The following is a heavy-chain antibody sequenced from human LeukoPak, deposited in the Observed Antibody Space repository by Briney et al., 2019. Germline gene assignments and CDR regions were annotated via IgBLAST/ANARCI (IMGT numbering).Heavy chain of an antibody. D-gene: IGHD5-18*01. Sequence: GGSLRLSCAASGFTFSSYSMNWVRQAPGKGLEWVSSISSSSSYIYYADSVKGRFTISRDNAKNSLYLQMNSLRAEDTAVYYCARAPQAYTAIFYYYGMDVWGQGTTVTVS. CDR3: ARAPQAYTAIFYYYGMDV. CDR1: GFTFSSYS. J-gene: IGHJ6*02. CDR2: ISSSSSYI. V-gene: IGHV3-21*01.